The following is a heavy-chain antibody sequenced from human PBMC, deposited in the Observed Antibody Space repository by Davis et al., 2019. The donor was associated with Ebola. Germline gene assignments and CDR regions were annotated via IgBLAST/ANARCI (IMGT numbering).Heavy chain of an antibody. Sequence: SETLSLTCTVSGYSISSGHYWGWIRQPPGKGLEWIGYIYYSGNTFYNPSLKSRVTISVDTSKNQFSLRLNTVTAADTAVYYCARHPGMDVWGKGTTVTVSS. CDR2: IYYSGNT. CDR3: ARHPGMDV. V-gene: IGHV4-38-2*02. CDR1: GYSISSGHY. J-gene: IGHJ6*04.